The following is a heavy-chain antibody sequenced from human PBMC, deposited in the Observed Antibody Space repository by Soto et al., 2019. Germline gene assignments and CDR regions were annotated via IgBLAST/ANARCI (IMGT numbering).Heavy chain of an antibody. CDR3: VIDRRDGYKLDFEF. Sequence: PSETLYLTCTVSGVSITSYSWSWIRQTPGKGLDWIGSISFSGATYSNPSLKGRAALSVDTSENHLSLTLNSVTSADTAAYFCVIDRRDGYKLDFEFWGQGHQVTVSS. CDR2: ISFSGAT. V-gene: IGHV4-59*01. J-gene: IGHJ4*02. D-gene: IGHD5-12*01. CDR1: GVSITSYS.